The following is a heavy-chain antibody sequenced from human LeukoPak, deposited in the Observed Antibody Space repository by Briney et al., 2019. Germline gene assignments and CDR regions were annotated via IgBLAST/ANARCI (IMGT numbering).Heavy chain of an antibody. CDR1: GFTFSSYS. CDR3: ARGDLSGSYWY. CDR2: ISSSSSYI. Sequence: GGSLRLSCAASGFTFSSYSMNWVRQAPGKGLKWVSSISSSSSYIYYADSVKGRFTISRDNAKNSLYLQMNSLRAEDTAVYYCARGDLSGSYWYWGQGTLVTVSS. D-gene: IGHD1-26*01. J-gene: IGHJ4*02. V-gene: IGHV3-21*01.